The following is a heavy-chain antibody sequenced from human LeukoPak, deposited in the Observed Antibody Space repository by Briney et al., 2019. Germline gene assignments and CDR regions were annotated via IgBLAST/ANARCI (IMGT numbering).Heavy chain of an antibody. J-gene: IGHJ3*02. CDR3: ARDLLQGSYSPDAFDI. CDR2: IWYDGSNK. V-gene: IGHV3-33*01. Sequence: PGRSLRLSCAASGFTFSSYGMHWVRQAPGKGLEWVAVIWYDGSNKYYADSVKGRFTISRVNSKNTLYLQMNSLRAEDTAVYYCARDLLQGSYSPDAFDIWGRGTMVTVSS. D-gene: IGHD1-26*01. CDR1: GFTFSSYG.